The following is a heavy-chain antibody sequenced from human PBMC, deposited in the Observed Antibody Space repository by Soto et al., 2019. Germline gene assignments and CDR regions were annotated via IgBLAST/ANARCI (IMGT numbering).Heavy chain of an antibody. J-gene: IGHJ4*02. CDR1: GYDFNTNW. Sequence: LKISCRGSGYDFNTNWFGWVRQLPGRGLEWVGIMYPGDSDTRYNPSLQGHVALSVDVTVSTAFLQWRSLETSDTGMYFCARLPRDCNKTSCYYADHWGQGTQVTVSS. D-gene: IGHD3-3*01. CDR2: MYPGDSDT. V-gene: IGHV5-51*01. CDR3: ARLPRDCNKTSCYYADH.